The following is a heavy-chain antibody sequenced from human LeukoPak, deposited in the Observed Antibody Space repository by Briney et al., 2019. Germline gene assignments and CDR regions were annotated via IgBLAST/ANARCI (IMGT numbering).Heavy chain of an antibody. CDR3: AREVRDGYNYFDY. CDR1: GGSFSGYY. CDR2: INHSGST. D-gene: IGHD5-24*01. Sequence: SETLSLTCAVYGGSFSGYYWSWIRQPPGKGLEWIGEINHSGSTNYNPSLKSRVTISVDTSKNQFSLKLSSVTAADTAVYYCAREVRDGYNYFDYWGQGTLVTVSS. J-gene: IGHJ4*02. V-gene: IGHV4-34*01.